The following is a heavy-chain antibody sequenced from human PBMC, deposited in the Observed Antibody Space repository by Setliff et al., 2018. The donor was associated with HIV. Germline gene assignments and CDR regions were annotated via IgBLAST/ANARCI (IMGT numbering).Heavy chain of an antibody. D-gene: IGHD6-6*01. V-gene: IGHV3-7*01. CDR3: AGSSIAGNWFDP. Sequence: PGGSLRLSCAASGFTVSSNYMSWVRQAPGKGLEWVANIKQDGSEKYYVDSVKGRFTISRDNAKNSLYLQMNSLRAEDTAVYYCAGSSIAGNWFDPWGQGTLVTVSS. J-gene: IGHJ5*02. CDR2: IKQDGSEK. CDR1: GFTVSSNY.